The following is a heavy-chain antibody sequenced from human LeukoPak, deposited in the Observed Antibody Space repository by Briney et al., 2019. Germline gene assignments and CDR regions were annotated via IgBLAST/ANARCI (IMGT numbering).Heavy chain of an antibody. CDR2: INPNSGGT. Sequence: ASVKVSCKASGYTFTGYYMHWVRQAPGQGLEWMGWINPNSGGTNYAQDFHGRVTMTRDTSISTAYMELSRLRSDDTAVYYCAAWGYCSGGSCYSVDYWGQGTLVTVSS. D-gene: IGHD2-15*01. J-gene: IGHJ4*02. CDR3: AAWGYCSGGSCYSVDY. CDR1: GYTFTGYY. V-gene: IGHV1-2*02.